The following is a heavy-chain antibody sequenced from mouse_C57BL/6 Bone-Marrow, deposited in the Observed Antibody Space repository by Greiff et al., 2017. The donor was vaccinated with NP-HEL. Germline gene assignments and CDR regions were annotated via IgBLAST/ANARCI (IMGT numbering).Heavy chain of an antibody. Sequence: ESGPGLVKPSQSLSLTCSVTGYSITSGYYWNWIRQFPGNNLEWMGYISYDGSNNYNPSLKNRISITRDTSKNQFFLKLNSVTTEDTATYYCARGDIYYDYDGWFAYWGQGTLVTVSA. CDR3: ARGDIYYDYDGWFAY. J-gene: IGHJ3*01. V-gene: IGHV3-6*01. D-gene: IGHD2-4*01. CDR1: GYSITSGYY. CDR2: ISYDGSN.